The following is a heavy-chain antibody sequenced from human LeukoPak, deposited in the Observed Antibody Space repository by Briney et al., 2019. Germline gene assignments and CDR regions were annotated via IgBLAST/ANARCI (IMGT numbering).Heavy chain of an antibody. CDR1: GITLSNYA. CDR2: ISGSGGGT. D-gene: IGHD3-22*01. J-gene: IGHJ4*02. V-gene: IGHV3-23*01. CDR3: AKRGVVIRVILVGFHKEAYYFDS. Sequence: GGSLRLSCAVSGITLSNYAMTWVRQAPGKGLEWVAGISGSGGGTNYADSVKGRFTISRDNYKNTLYLQMNSLGAEDTAVYFCAKRGVVIRVILVGFHKEAYYFDSWAREPWSPSPQ.